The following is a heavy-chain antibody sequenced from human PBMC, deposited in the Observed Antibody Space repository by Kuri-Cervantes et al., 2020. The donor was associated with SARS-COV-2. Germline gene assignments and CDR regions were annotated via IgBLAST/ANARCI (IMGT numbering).Heavy chain of an antibody. CDR2: ISGSGSST. J-gene: IGHJ4*02. Sequence: GESLKISCAASGFTFSSYAMSWVRQAPGKGLEWVSSISGSGSSTYYTDSVKGRFTISRDNSKNTQYLQMDSLRAEDTAMYYCAKSRTGVGDSTDYWGPGTLVTVSS. D-gene: IGHD1-26*01. CDR3: AKSRTGVGDSTDY. V-gene: IGHV3-23*01. CDR1: GFTFSSYA.